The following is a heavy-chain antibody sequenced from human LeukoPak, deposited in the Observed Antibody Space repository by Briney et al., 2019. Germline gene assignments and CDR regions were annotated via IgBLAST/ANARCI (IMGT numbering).Heavy chain of an antibody. J-gene: IGHJ4*02. D-gene: IGHD1-1*01. CDR3: ARYDDDYFDY. Sequence: SETLSLTCTVSGGSISSYYWSWIRQPPGKGLEWIGYIYYSGSTNYNPSLKSRVTISVDTSKNQFSLKLSSVTAAGTAVYYCARYDDDYFDYWGQGTLVTVSS. V-gene: IGHV4-59*01. CDR1: GGSISSYY. CDR2: IYYSGST.